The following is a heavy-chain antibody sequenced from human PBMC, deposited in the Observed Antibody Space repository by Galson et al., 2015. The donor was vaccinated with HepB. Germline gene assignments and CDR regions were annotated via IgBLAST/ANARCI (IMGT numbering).Heavy chain of an antibody. CDR1: GFTFSNAW. J-gene: IGHJ4*02. CDR2: IKSKTDGGTT. CDR3: TTGVGFGELYSDNGY. V-gene: IGHV3-15*01. D-gene: IGHD3-10*01. Sequence: SLRLSCAASGFTFSNAWMSWVRQAPGKGLEWVGRIKSKTDGGTTDYAAPVKGRFTISRDDSKNTLYLQMNSLKTEDTAVYYCTTGVGFGELYSDNGYWGQGTLVTVSS.